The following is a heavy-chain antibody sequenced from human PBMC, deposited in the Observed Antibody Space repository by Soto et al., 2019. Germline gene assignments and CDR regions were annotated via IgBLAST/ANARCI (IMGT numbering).Heavy chain of an antibody. CDR1: GGSISSSNW. V-gene: IGHV4-4*02. D-gene: IGHD3-10*01. CDR2: IYHSGST. Sequence: TSETLSLTCAVSGGSISSSNWWSWVRQPPGKGLEWIGEIYHSGSTNYNPSLKSRVTISVDKSKNQFSLKLSSVTAADTAVYYCARDLRYYYGSGSYYYYYGMDVWGQGTTVTVSS. J-gene: IGHJ6*02. CDR3: ARDLRYYYGSGSYYYYYGMDV.